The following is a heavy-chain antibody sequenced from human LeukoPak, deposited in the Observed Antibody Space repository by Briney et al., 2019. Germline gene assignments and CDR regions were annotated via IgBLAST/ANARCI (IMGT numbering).Heavy chain of an antibody. CDR1: GFMFSSYW. Sequence: GGSLRLSCAASGFMFSSYWMSWVRQAPGKGLEWVADIKEDGSEKSYVDSVKGRFTISRDNAKNSLYLQMNTLRAEDTAVYYCARAVDLARYCTNGVCLHDAFDIWGQGTMVTVSS. CDR2: IKEDGSEK. V-gene: IGHV3-7*01. J-gene: IGHJ3*02. CDR3: ARAVDLARYCTNGVCLHDAFDI. D-gene: IGHD2-8*01.